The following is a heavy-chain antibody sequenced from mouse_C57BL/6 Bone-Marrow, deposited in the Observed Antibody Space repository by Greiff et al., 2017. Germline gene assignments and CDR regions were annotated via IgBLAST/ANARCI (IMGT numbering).Heavy chain of an antibody. CDR3: AILYDYYFDY. CDR2: ISSGSSTI. V-gene: IGHV5-17*01. D-gene: IGHD2-4*01. CDR1: GFTFSDYG. J-gene: IGHJ2*01. Sequence: EVQLVESGGGLVKPGGSLKLSCAASGFTFSDYGMHWVRQAPEKGLEWVAYISSGSSTIYYADTVKGRFTISRDNTKNSLFLQMICLRSEDTAMYYCAILYDYYFDYWGQGTTLTVSS.